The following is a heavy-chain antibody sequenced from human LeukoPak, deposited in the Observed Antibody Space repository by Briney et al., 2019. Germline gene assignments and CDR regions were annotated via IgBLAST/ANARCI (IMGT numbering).Heavy chain of an antibody. CDR1: GFSSTSSA. Sequence: SVKVSCKASGFSSTSSAVQWLRQARGQRLEWIGLIVVGSGNTNYAQKFQGRVTITRDLSTSTAYMDLSSLTSEDTALYYCAVVPWYWGQGTLVTVSS. V-gene: IGHV1-58*01. CDR2: IVVGSGNT. J-gene: IGHJ4*02. CDR3: AVVPWY.